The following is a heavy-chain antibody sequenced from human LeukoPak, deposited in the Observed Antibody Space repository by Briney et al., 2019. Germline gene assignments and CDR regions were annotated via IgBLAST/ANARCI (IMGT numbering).Heavy chain of an antibody. J-gene: IGHJ4*02. V-gene: IGHV4-4*07. D-gene: IGHD4-17*01. Sequence: PETLSLTCTVAGGSINNYWSWIRQPAGKGLGWVGRIFSSGSTVYHPSLKSRVTMSVDTSRNSFSLKLTSVTAADTAVYYCARGRAVTTGDDYWGQGTLVTVSS. CDR1: GGSINNY. CDR2: IFSSGST. CDR3: ARGRAVTTGDDY.